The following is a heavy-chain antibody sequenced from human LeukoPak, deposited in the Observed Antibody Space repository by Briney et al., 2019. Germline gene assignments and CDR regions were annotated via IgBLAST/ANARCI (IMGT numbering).Heavy chain of an antibody. V-gene: IGHV3-9*01. CDR1: GFTFENYA. Sequence: GRSLRLSCAASGFTFENYAMHWVRQAPGKGLEWVSGISWNSGRIGYADSVKGRFTISRDNAKNSLYLQMNSLRAEDTAVYYCAKDSDSSGWYRAFDIWGQGTMVTVSS. CDR2: ISWNSGRI. J-gene: IGHJ3*02. CDR3: AKDSDSSGWYRAFDI. D-gene: IGHD6-19*01.